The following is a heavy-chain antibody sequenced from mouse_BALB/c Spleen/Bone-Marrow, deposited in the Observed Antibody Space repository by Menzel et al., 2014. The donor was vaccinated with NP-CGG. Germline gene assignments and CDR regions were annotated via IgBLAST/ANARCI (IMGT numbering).Heavy chain of an antibody. D-gene: IGHD2-4*01. J-gene: IGHJ2*01. CDR3: AGYDYGYYFDY. CDR2: IVPANGNT. V-gene: IGHV14-3*02. Sequence: EAKLQESGAELVKPGASVKLSCTTSGFNIKDTYMHWMKLRPEQGLEWIGRIVPANGNTKYAPKFQGKATITADTSSNTACLQLGSLTSEDAAVYFCAGYDYGYYFDYWGQGTTLTVSS. CDR1: GFNIKDTY.